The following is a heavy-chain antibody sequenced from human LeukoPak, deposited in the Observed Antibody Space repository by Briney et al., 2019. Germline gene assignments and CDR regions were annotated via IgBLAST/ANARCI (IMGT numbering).Heavy chain of an antibody. D-gene: IGHD4-17*01. CDR3: ARLHDYGDLRFWFDP. V-gene: IGHV3-7*01. Sequence: QPGGSLRLSCAVSGFTFSSYWMSWVRQAPGKGLEWVANIKEDGSQRSYVDSVKGRFTISRDNAKNSLYLQMNSLRAEDTAIYRCARLHDYGDLRFWFDPWGQGTLVTVSS. CDR1: GFTFSSYW. J-gene: IGHJ5*02. CDR2: IKEDGSQR.